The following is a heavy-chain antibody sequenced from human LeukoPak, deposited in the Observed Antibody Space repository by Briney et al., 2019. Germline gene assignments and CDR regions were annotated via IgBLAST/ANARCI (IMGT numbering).Heavy chain of an antibody. CDR2: ISAYKGDT. CDR3: ARVPPDWRDIVATIGPFSFDY. CDR1: GYAFTSYS. V-gene: IGHV1-18*01. J-gene: IGHJ4*02. D-gene: IGHD5-12*01. Sequence: GASMKVSCKASGYAFTSYSISGVRQAPGQGVGRMGWISAYKGDTNYAQKPQGRVTMTTDTSTSTDYMELRILRSDDTAVYYCARVPPDWRDIVATIGPFSFDYWGQGTLVTVSS.